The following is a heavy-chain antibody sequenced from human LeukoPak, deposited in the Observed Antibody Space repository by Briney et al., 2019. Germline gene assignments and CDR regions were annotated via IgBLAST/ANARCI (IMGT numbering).Heavy chain of an antibody. Sequence: WASVRVSCKASGYTFTSYGISWVRQAPGQGLEWMGWISAYNGNTNYAQKLQGRVTMTTDTSTSTAYMELRSLRSDDTAVYYCARGHTLLGYYYYMDVWGKGTTVTVSS. D-gene: IGHD7-27*01. V-gene: IGHV1-18*01. CDR1: GYTFTSYG. CDR3: ARGHTLLGYYYYMDV. CDR2: ISAYNGNT. J-gene: IGHJ6*03.